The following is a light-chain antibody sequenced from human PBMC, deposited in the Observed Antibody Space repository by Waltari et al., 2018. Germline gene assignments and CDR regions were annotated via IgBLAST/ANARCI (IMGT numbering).Light chain of an antibody. CDR3: TSRDSSGNHPRV. J-gene: IGLJ3*02. CDR2: GKN. V-gene: IGLV3-19*01. CDR1: SLRSSY. Sequence: SSELTQDPAVSVALGQTVRITCQGDSLRSSYASWYQQKPGQAPVLVIYGKNNRPSGIPDRFSGSSSGNTASLTITGAQAEDEADYYCTSRDSSGNHPRVFGGGTKLTVL.